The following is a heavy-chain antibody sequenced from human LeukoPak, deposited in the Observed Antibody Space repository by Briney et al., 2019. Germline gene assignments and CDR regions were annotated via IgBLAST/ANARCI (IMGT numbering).Heavy chain of an antibody. J-gene: IGHJ4*02. CDR3: AKDPRNYYYDSSGYYLIRGFDY. CDR2: ISYDGRKE. Sequence: GGSLRLSCAASGFTSSDYNMNWVRHAPGKGLEWVAVISYDGRKEYYGDSVKGRFSVSRDKSKNTIYLEMNSLRAEDTAVYYCAKDPRNYYYDSSGYYLIRGFDYWGQGTLVTVSS. CDR1: GFTSSDYN. V-gene: IGHV3-30*18. D-gene: IGHD3-22*01.